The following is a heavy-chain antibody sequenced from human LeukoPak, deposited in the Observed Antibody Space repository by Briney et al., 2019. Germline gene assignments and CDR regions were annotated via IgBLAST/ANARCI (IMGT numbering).Heavy chain of an antibody. CDR1: GGSINSYS. D-gene: IGHD2-2*01. Sequence: PSETLSLTCTVSGGSINSYSWSWIRQPAGKGLEWIGRIYTSGSTNYNPSLKSRVTMSVDTSKNQFSLKLSSVTAADTAVYYCAREGGCSSTSCYRGLGLWGQGTLVTVSS. CDR2: IYTSGST. CDR3: AREGGCSSTSCYRGLGL. V-gene: IGHV4-4*07. J-gene: IGHJ4*02.